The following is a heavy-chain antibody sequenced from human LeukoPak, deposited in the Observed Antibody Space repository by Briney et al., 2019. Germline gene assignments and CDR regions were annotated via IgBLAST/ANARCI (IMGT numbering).Heavy chain of an antibody. V-gene: IGHV3-74*01. Sequence: PGGSQRLSCAASGFTFSSQWMHWVRQAPGKGLVWVSRINNDGSGTDYADSVRGRFTISRDNAKNTLYLQMNTLRAEDTAVYYCARAYYFETYGRIDSWGQGTLVTVSS. D-gene: IGHD3-22*01. CDR1: GFTFSSQW. CDR2: INNDGSGT. J-gene: IGHJ4*02. CDR3: ARAYYFETYGRIDS.